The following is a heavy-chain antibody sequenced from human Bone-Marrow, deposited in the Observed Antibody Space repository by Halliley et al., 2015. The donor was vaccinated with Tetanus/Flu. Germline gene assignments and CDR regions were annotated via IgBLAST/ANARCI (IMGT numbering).Heavy chain of an antibody. CDR1: GGSISSFY. CDR3: ARASGYDSGYDASYYYYGIDV. J-gene: IGHJ6*02. V-gene: IGHV4-59*01. CDR2: IYYSGRT. Sequence: TLSLTCTVSGGSISSFYWSWIRQPPGKGLEWIGYIYYSGRTNYNPSLKSRVTISVDTSKNQFSLKLSSVTAADTAVYYCARASGYDSGYDASYYYYGIDVWGQGTTVTVSS. D-gene: IGHD5-12*01.